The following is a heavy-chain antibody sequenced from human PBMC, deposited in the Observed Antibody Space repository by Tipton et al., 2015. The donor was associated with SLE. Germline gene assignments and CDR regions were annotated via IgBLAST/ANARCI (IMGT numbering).Heavy chain of an antibody. V-gene: IGHV3-11*04. CDR2: ISSGGSTI. CDR3: ARDRNGDVVDY. D-gene: IGHD2-21*02. Sequence: LSLTCTVSGGSVSSGSYYWSWIRQPPGKGLEWVSYISSGGSTIYYADSVKGRFTISRDNAKNSLYLQMNSLRAEDTAVYYCARDRNGDVVDYWGQGTLVTVSS. J-gene: IGHJ4*02. CDR1: GGSVSSGSYY.